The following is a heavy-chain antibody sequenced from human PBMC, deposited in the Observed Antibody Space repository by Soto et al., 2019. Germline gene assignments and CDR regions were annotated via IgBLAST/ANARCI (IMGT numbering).Heavy chain of an antibody. Sequence: SETLSLTCSVSGGSVSDKTYYWSWIRQPPGKGLEWIGSIYHSGSTYYNPSLKSRVTISVDTSKNQFSLKLSSVTAADTAVYYCARGGYRYGYVYYYYGMDVWGQGTTVTVSS. D-gene: IGHD5-18*01. V-gene: IGHV4-39*07. J-gene: IGHJ6*02. CDR2: IYHSGST. CDR1: GGSVSDKTYY. CDR3: ARGGYRYGYVYYYYGMDV.